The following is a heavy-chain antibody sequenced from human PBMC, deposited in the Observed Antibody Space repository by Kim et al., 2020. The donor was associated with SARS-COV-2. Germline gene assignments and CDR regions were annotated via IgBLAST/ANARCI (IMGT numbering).Heavy chain of an antibody. CDR1: GGSISSSSYY. J-gene: IGHJ4*02. D-gene: IGHD3-10*01. Sequence: SETLSLTCTVSGGSISSSSYYWGWIRQPPGKGLEWIGSIYYSGSTYYNPSLKSRVTISVDTSKNQFSLKLSSVTAADTAVYYCARLDGMVRGGYYFDYWGQGTLVTVSS. V-gene: IGHV4-39*01. CDR3: ARLDGMVRGGYYFDY. CDR2: IYYSGST.